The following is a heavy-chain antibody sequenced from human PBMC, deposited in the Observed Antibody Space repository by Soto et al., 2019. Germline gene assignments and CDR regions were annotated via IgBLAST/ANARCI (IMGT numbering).Heavy chain of an antibody. CDR3: AVVVAATSIDY. CDR1: GYTFTRYY. Sequence: ASVKVSCKASGYTFTRYYMHWVRQPPGQGLEWMGIINPSGGSTSYAQKFQGRVTMTRDTSTSTVYMELSSLRSEDTAVYYCAVVVAATSIDYWGQGTLVTVSS. CDR2: INPSGGST. V-gene: IGHV1-46*03. J-gene: IGHJ4*02. D-gene: IGHD2-15*01.